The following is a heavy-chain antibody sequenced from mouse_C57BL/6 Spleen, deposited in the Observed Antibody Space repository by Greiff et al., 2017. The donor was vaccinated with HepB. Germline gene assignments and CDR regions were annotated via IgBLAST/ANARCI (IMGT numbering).Heavy chain of an antibody. V-gene: IGHV3-6*01. CDR2: ISYDGSN. CDR3: ARGDYGIWYFDV. D-gene: IGHD2-1*01. J-gene: IGHJ1*03. CDR1: GYSITSGYY. Sequence: VQLQQSGPGLVKPSQSLSLTCSVTGYSITSGYYWNWIRQFPGNKLEWMGYISYDGSNNYNPSLKNRISITRDTSKNQFFLKLNSVTTEDTATYYCARGDYGIWYFDVWGTGTTVTVSS.